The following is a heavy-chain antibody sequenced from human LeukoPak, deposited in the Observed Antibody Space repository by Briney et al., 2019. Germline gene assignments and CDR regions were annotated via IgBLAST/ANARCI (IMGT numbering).Heavy chain of an antibody. J-gene: IGHJ5*02. CDR3: ARRGLYHYDSSSSNWFDP. D-gene: IGHD3-22*01. CDR2: ISSSGSYI. V-gene: IGHV3-21*01. Sequence: PGGSLRLSCAASGFTFSSYSMNWVRQAPGKGLEWVSSISSSGSYIYYADSVKGRFTISRDNAKNSLHLQMNSLRVEDTAVYYCARRGLYHYDSSSSNWFDPWGQGTLVTVSS. CDR1: GFTFSSYS.